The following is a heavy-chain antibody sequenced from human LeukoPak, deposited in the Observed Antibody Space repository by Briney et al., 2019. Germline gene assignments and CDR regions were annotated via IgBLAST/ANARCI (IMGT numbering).Heavy chain of an antibody. CDR3: AREPYDFWGGQGYYMDV. Sequence: GGSLRLSCAASGFTVSSNYMSWVRQAPGKGLEWVSVIYSGGSTYYADSVKGRFTISRDNSKNTLYLQMNSLRAEDTAVYYCAREPYDFWGGQGYYMDVWGKGTTVTVSS. D-gene: IGHD3-3*01. CDR1: GFTVSSNY. V-gene: IGHV3-53*01. CDR2: IYSGGST. J-gene: IGHJ6*03.